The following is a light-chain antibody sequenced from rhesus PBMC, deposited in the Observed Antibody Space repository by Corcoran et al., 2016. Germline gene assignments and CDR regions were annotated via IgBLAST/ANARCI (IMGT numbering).Light chain of an antibody. CDR3: QETSNLWT. V-gene: IGKV3-31*02. Sequence: EIVMTQSPATLSLSPGETATISCRTSQSVSIYLAWYQQKPGQAPRLLIYVASSRATGNPDRVSGMGSGTDFTLTISSLEPEDFAVYYCQETSNLWTFGQGTKVEIK. CDR2: VAS. J-gene: IGKJ1*01. CDR1: QSVSIY.